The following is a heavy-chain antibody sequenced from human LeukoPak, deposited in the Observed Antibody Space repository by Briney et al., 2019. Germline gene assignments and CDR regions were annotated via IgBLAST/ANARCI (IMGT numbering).Heavy chain of an antibody. J-gene: IGHJ3*02. CDR3: ARVSRSSTLFWSTDAFDI. D-gene: IGHD2-2*01. CDR2: IYHSGST. Sequence: PSETLSLTCTVSGGSISSGGYYWSWIRQPPGKGLEWIGYIYHSGSTYYNPSLKSRVTISVDRSKNQFSLKLSSVTAADTAVYYCARVSRSSTLFWSTDAFDIWGQGTMVTVSS. V-gene: IGHV4-30-2*01. CDR1: GGSISSGGYY.